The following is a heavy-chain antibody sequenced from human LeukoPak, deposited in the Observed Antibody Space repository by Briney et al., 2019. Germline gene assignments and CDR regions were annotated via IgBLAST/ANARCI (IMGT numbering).Heavy chain of an antibody. D-gene: IGHD3-16*01. V-gene: IGHV4-39*01. CDR2: VYYSGSI. CDR3: ARLNPGYVTAPHDS. Sequence: PSETLSLTCTVSGGSISSYYWGWIRQPPGKGLEWIGSVYYSGSIFSDTSHKSRVTISGDTSKNQFSLSLSSVTAADTAVYYCARLNPGYVTAPHDSWGQGMLVTVSS. CDR1: GGSISSYY. J-gene: IGHJ5*01.